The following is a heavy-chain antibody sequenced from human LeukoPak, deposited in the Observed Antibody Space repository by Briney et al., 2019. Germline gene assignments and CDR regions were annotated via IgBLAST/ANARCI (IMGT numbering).Heavy chain of an antibody. CDR2: AYSTGGA. CDR1: GGSVSSLY. V-gene: IGHV4-59*02. CDR3: ARSYGGFVLDE. Sequence: SETLSLTCIVSGGSVSSLYWHWIRQSPEKGLEWIGYAYSTGGAKYNPSLKNRVTMSFDTPKNHFSLKLTSVTAADTAVYFCARSYGGFVLDEWGQGTLVVVSS. D-gene: IGHD5-12*01. J-gene: IGHJ4*02.